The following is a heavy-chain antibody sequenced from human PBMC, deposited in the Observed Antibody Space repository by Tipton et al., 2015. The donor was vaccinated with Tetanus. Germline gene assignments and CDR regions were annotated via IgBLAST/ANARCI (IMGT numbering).Heavy chain of an antibody. CDR1: GDSLRTGDRN. CDR2: VSSSGST. Sequence: TLSLTCTVSGDSLRTGDRNWSWIRQPPGKGLEWLAYVSSSGSTNSDYFLKSRITISRDTSTNQYFLKLSSVTPADTAVYFCARANYDSFKKGPFDSWGQGSLVIVSS. D-gene: IGHD3-3*01. J-gene: IGHJ4*02. V-gene: IGHV4-61*08. CDR3: ARANYDSFKKGPFDS.